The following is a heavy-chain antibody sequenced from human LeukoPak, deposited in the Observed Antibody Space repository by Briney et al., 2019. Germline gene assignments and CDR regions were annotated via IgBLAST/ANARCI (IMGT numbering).Heavy chain of an antibody. J-gene: IGHJ4*02. V-gene: IGHV1-2*02. Sequence: ASVKVPCKASGYTFTGYYMHWVRQAPGQGLEWMGWINPNSGGTNYAQKFQGRVTMTRDTSISTAYMELSRPRSDDTAVYYCARMTTVTTGDYWGQGTLVTVSS. CDR3: ARMTTVTTGDY. D-gene: IGHD4-17*01. CDR1: GYTFTGYY. CDR2: INPNSGGT.